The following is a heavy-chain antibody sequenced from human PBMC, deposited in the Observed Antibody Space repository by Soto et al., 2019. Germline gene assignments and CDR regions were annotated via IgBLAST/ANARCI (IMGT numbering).Heavy chain of an antibody. V-gene: IGHV1-24*01. CDR1: GYTLTELS. J-gene: IGHJ4*02. CDR2: FDPEDGKT. D-gene: IGHD2-15*01. Sequence: ASVKVSCKVSGYTLTELSMHWVRQAPGKGLEWMGGFDPEDGKTIYAQKFQGRATMTKNTSTNTAYMELSSLRSEDTAVYYCARGQDPVVVASDYWGQGTLVTGSS. CDR3: ARGQDPVVVASDY.